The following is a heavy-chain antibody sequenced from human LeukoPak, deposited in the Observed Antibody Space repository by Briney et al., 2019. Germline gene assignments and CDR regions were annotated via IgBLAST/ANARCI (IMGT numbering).Heavy chain of an antibody. Sequence: GGSLRLSCAASGFTFSSYGIHWVRQAPGKGLEWVALIRYDGSNKYVDSVKGRFTISRDNSKNTLYLQMNSLRAEDTAIYYCAKESSLLRGPTVIYYFDFWGQGTLVTVSS. V-gene: IGHV3-30*02. CDR3: AKESSLLRGPTVIYYFDF. D-gene: IGHD3-10*01. CDR1: GFTFSSYG. J-gene: IGHJ4*02. CDR2: IRYDGSNK.